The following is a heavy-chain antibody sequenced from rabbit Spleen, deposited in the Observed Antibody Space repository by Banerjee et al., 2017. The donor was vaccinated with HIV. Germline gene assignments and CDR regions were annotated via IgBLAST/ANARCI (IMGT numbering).Heavy chain of an antibody. J-gene: IGHJ4*01. D-gene: IGHD8-1*01. CDR3: ARDAYGYAGSIYGNLNL. CDR1: AIDFSRYYY. Sequence: QQQLEESGGGLVKPGGTLTLTCKASAIDFSRYYYMCWVRQAPGKGLEWIASIGTGDGSTYYASWVNGRFTISKTSSATVTLQMTSLTAADTATYFCARDAYGYAGSIYGNLNLWGPGTLVTVS. V-gene: IGHV1S45*01. CDR2: IGTGDGST.